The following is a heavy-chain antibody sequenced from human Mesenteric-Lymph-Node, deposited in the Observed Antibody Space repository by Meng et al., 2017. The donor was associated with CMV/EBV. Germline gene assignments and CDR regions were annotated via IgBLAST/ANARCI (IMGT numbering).Heavy chain of an antibody. V-gene: IGHV3-30-3*01. CDR1: GFTFSSYA. D-gene: IGHD2-2*02. J-gene: IGHJ4*02. Sequence: GGSLRLSCAASGFTFSSYAMHWVRQAPGKGLEWVAVISYDGSNKYYADSVKGRFTISRDNSKNTLYLQMSSLRAEDTAVYYCATHDYCSSTSCYMASVDYWGQGTLVTVSS. CDR3: ATHDYCSSTSCYMASVDY. CDR2: ISYDGSNK.